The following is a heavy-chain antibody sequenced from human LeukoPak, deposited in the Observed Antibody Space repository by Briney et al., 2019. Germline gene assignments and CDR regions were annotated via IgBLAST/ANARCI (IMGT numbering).Heavy chain of an antibody. Sequence: GASVKVSCKASGYIFTSYDINWVRQATGQGLEWMGWMNPNSGNTGYAQKFQGRVTITRNTSISTAYTELSSLRSEDTAVYYCAYGSGSYWGLDYWGQGTLVTVSS. V-gene: IGHV1-8*03. CDR3: AYGSGSYWGLDY. J-gene: IGHJ4*02. D-gene: IGHD3-10*01. CDR2: MNPNSGNT. CDR1: GYIFTSYD.